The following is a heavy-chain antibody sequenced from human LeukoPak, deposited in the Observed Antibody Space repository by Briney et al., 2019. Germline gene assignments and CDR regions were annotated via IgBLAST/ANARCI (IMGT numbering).Heavy chain of an antibody. CDR3: ARSLQLWSDY. CDR2: INAGNGNT. V-gene: IGHV1-3*01. Sequence: ASVKVSCKAFGYSFISYAMHRVRQAPGQRLEWMGWINAGNGNTKYSQKFQDKVTITRDTSASTAYMELSSLSSEDTAVYYCARSLQLWSDYWGQGTLVTVSS. CDR1: GYSFISYA. J-gene: IGHJ4*02. D-gene: IGHD5-18*01.